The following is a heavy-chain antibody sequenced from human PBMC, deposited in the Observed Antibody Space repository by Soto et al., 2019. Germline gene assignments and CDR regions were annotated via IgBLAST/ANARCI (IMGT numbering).Heavy chain of an antibody. J-gene: IGHJ6*02. CDR2: ISYDGSNK. CDR3: ARSYVSSPYYYYGMDV. V-gene: IGHV3-30-3*01. CDR1: GFTFSSYA. Sequence: PGGSLRLSCAASGFTFSSYAMHWVRQAPGKGLEWVAVISYDGSNKYYADSVKGRFTISRDNSKNTLYLQMNSLRAEDTAVYYCARSYVSSPYYYYGMDVWGQGTTVTVS. D-gene: IGHD3-16*01.